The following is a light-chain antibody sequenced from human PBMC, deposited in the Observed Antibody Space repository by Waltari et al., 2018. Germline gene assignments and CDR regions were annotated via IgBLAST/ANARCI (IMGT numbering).Light chain of an antibody. V-gene: IGLV1-44*01. CDR3: ATWDDSLGGPV. Sequence: QSVLTQPPSASGTPGQRVTISCSGGTSNIRRTHLPWYQHLPGTAPKLLIHSNDERPSGVPDRFSGSKSGTSASLAISGLQSEDEVDYFCATWDDSLGGPVFGGGTKLTVL. J-gene: IGLJ3*02. CDR1: TSNIRRTH. CDR2: SND.